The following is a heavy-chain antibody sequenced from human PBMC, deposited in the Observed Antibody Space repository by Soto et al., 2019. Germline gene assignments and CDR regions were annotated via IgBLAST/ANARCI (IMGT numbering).Heavy chain of an antibody. Sequence: GGSLRLSCAASGFTLSSYDMHWVRQATGKGLEWVSAIGTAGDTYYPGSVKGRFTISRENAKNSLYLQMNSLRAGDTAVYYCARGLYDYWSEHLLELCGQGTLVTVS. V-gene: IGHV3-13*01. D-gene: IGHD3-3*01. CDR3: ARGLYDYWSEHLLEL. CDR2: IGTAGDT. CDR1: GFTLSSYD. J-gene: IGHJ1*01.